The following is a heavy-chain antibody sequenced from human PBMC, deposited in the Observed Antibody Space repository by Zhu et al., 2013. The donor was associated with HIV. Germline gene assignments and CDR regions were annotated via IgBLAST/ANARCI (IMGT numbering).Heavy chain of an antibody. Sequence: QVQLVQSGAEVKKPGSSVKVSCKASGGTFSSYAISWVRQAPGQGLEWMGGIIPIFGTANYAQKFQGRVTITADKSTSTAYMELSSLRSEDTAVYYCASCGSAYCGGDNDAFDIWGQGTMVTVSS. CDR3: ASCGSAYCGGDNDAFDI. V-gene: IGHV1-69*06. CDR1: GGTFSSYA. CDR2: IIPIFGTA. D-gene: IGHD2-21*02. J-gene: IGHJ3*02.